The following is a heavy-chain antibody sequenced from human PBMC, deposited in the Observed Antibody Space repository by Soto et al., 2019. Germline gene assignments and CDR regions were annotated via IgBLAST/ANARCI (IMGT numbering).Heavy chain of an antibody. V-gene: IGHV3-48*02. CDR1: GFTFSYYT. CDR2: ISGLSDVI. CDR3: AKAFLSTNGHDAFGL. D-gene: IGHD2-8*01. Sequence: GWSLRLSCAASGFTFSYYTMNWVRRAPGKELEWRSYISGLSDVIYYADSVKGRFTISRDNARNSLYLQMNSLRDEDTAAYYCAKAFLSTNGHDAFGLWGEGTMVTVS. J-gene: IGHJ3*01.